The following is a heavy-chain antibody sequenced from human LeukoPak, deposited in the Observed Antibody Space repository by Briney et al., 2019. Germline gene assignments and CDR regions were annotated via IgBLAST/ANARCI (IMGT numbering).Heavy chain of an antibody. J-gene: IGHJ5*02. CDR3: AREVGGGFDP. V-gene: IGHV4-59*01. CDR2: IYYSGST. Sequence: SETLSLTRTVSGGSISSYYWSWIRQPPGKGLEWIGYIYYSGSTNYNPSLKSRVTISVDTSKNQFSLKLSSVTAADTAVYYCAREVGGGFDPWGQGTLVTVSS. CDR1: GGSISSYY. D-gene: IGHD3-16*01.